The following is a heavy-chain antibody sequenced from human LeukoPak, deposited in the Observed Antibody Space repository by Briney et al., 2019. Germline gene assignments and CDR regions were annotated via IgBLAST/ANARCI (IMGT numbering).Heavy chain of an antibody. CDR1: GFTFSSYA. Sequence: GRSLRLSCAASGFTFSSYAMHWVRQAPGKGREGVAVISYDGSNKYYADSVKGRFTISRDNSKNTLYLQMNSLRAEAPAVYYCAAGDSSGYLDYWGQGTLVTVSS. V-gene: IGHV3-30*01. CDR3: AAGDSSGYLDY. CDR2: ISYDGSNK. J-gene: IGHJ4*02. D-gene: IGHD3-22*01.